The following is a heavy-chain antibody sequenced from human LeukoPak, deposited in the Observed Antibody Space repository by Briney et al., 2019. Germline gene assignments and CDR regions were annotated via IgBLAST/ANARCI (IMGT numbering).Heavy chain of an antibody. J-gene: IGHJ1*01. Sequence: GGSLRLSCAASGFIFSSYWMSWVRQAPGKGLEWVANIKQDGSEKYYVDSVKGRFTISRDNAKSSLYLQMNSLRAEDTAVYYCASPSEYFQHWGQGTLVTVSS. CDR2: IKQDGSEK. CDR3: ASPSEYFQH. V-gene: IGHV3-7*01. CDR1: GFIFSSYW.